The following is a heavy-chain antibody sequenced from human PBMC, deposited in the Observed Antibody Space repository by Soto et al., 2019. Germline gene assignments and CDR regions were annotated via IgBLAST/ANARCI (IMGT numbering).Heavy chain of an antibody. Sequence: PSETPSLTCTVSGASIKSSSYFWGWIRQPPGKGLEFVGSIHSSGGTYYNPSLKSRVTVSVDLSNSHFSLSLKSPTATDTAVYYCGRLAEAATGHTDFDFWGQGTLVTVSS. CDR1: GASIKSSSYF. CDR2: IHSSGGT. J-gene: IGHJ4*02. CDR3: GRLAEAATGHTDFDF. V-gene: IGHV4-39*02. D-gene: IGHD2-15*01.